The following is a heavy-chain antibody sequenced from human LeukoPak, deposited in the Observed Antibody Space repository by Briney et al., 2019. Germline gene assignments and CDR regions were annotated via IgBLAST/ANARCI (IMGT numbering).Heavy chain of an antibody. CDR3: ARGFGSGSDYSYYYGMDV. J-gene: IGHJ6*02. D-gene: IGHD3-3*01. Sequence: SETLSLTCAVYGGSFSGYYWSWIRQPPGKGLEWIGEINHSGSTNYNPSLKSRVTISVDTSKNQFSLKLSSVTAADTAVYYCARGFGSGSDYSYYYGMDVWGQGTTVTVSS. CDR2: INHSGST. V-gene: IGHV4-34*01. CDR1: GGSFSGYY.